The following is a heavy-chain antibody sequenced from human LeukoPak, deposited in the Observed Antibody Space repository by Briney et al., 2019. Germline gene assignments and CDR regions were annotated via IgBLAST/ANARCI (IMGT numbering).Heavy chain of an antibody. J-gene: IGHJ6*02. CDR1: VYTFTSYY. V-gene: IGHV1-46*01. D-gene: IGHD3-10*01. CDR3: ARSSGSYKFYYYYGMDV. Sequence: ASVKVSCKASVYTFTSYYMHWVRQAPGQGREWMGIINPSCGSTSYAQKLQGRVTMTRDTSTSTVYMEMSSLRYEDTVVYYCARSSGSYKFYYYYGMDVWGQGHTVPVSS. CDR2: INPSCGST.